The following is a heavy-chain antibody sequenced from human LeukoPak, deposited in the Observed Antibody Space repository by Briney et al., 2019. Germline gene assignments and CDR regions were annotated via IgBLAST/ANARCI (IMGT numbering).Heavy chain of an antibody. CDR3: AREPGRLYCSGGSCYPYFDY. V-gene: IGHV3-21*01. Sequence: GGSLRLSCAASGFTFSSYSMNWVRQAPRKGLEWVSSISSSSSYIYYADSVKGRFTISRDNAKNSLYLQMNSLRAEDTAVYYCAREPGRLYCSGGSCYPYFDYWGQGTLVTVSS. J-gene: IGHJ4*02. D-gene: IGHD2-15*01. CDR1: GFTFSSYS. CDR2: ISSSSSYI.